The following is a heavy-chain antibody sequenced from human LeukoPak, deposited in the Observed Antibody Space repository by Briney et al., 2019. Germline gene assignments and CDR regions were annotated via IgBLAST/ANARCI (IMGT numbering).Heavy chain of an antibody. J-gene: IGHJ4*02. D-gene: IGHD4-17*01. CDR3: PRGTMSTVTYYFDY. V-gene: IGHV4-34*01. CDR2: INHSGST. Sequence: PSETLSLTCAVYGGSFSGYYWSWIRQPPGKGLEWIGEINHSGSTNYNPSLKSRVTISVDTSKNQFSLKLSSVTAADTALYYCPRGTMSTVTYYFDYWGQGTLVTVSS. CDR1: GGSFSGYY.